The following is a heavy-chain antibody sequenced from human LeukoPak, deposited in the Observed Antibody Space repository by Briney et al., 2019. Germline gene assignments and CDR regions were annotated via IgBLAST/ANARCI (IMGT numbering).Heavy chain of an antibody. CDR2: ISGSGGST. V-gene: IGHV3-23*01. Sequence: PGGSLRLSCAASGFTFSSCAMSWVRQAPGKGLEWVSAISGSGGSTYYADSVKGRFTISRDNSKNTLYLQMNSLRAEDTAVYYCAKEPYVRAFWSGSSYSYYFDYWGQGTLVTVSS. CDR1: GFTFSSCA. CDR3: AKEPYVRAFWSGSSYSYYFDY. J-gene: IGHJ4*02. D-gene: IGHD3-3*01.